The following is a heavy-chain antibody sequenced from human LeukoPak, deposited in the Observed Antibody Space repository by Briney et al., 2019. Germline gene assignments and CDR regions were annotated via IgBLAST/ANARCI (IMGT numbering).Heavy chain of an antibody. CDR3: ARLPNDAFDI. J-gene: IGHJ3*02. Sequence: SETMSLTCTVSGGSISGYYWSWIRQPPGEGLEWIGYISASGTTNYNPSLKSRVTMSVDTSKNQFSLKLSSVTAADTAVYYCARLPNDAFDIWGQGTMVTVSS. V-gene: IGHV4-4*09. CDR1: GGSISGYY. CDR2: ISASGTT.